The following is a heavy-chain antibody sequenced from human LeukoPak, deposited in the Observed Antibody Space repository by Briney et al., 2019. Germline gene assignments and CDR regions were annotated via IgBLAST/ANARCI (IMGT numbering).Heavy chain of an antibody. CDR2: SNHSGNT. CDR1: GGSFSGDY. Sequence: SETLSLTCAVYGGSFSGDYWSWIRQPPGKGLEWIGESNHSGNTNYNPSLKSRVTISVDTSKNQFSLKLTSVTAADTAVYYCAREGGGFDYWGQGTLVTVSS. D-gene: IGHD3-16*01. J-gene: IGHJ4*02. CDR3: AREGGGFDY. V-gene: IGHV4-34*01.